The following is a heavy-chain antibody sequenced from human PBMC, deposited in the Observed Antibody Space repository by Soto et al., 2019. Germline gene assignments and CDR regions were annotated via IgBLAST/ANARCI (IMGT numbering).Heavy chain of an antibody. J-gene: IGHJ4*02. CDR3: ARRAGIQLYDY. Sequence: SETLSLTYTVSGGSISSSSYYWGWIRQPPGKGLEWIGSIYYSGSTYYNPSLKSRVTISVDTSKNQFSLKLSSVTAADTAVYYCARRAGIQLYDYWGQGTLVTV. D-gene: IGHD5-18*01. V-gene: IGHV4-39*01. CDR2: IYYSGST. CDR1: GGSISSSSYY.